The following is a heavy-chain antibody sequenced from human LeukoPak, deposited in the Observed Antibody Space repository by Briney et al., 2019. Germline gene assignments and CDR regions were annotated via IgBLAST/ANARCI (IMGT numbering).Heavy chain of an antibody. J-gene: IGHJ4*02. Sequence: SETLSLTCTVSGGSISSYYWSWIRQPPGKGLEWIGYIPYSGSANYNPSLKSRVTISVDTSENQFSLRLSSVTAADTAVYYCASTGSYWHFDYWGQGTLVTVSS. V-gene: IGHV4-59*01. CDR1: GGSISSYY. D-gene: IGHD1-26*01. CDR2: IPYSGSA. CDR3: ASTGSYWHFDY.